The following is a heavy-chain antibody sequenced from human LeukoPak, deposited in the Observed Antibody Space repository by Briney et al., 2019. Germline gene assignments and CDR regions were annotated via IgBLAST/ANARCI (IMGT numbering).Heavy chain of an antibody. J-gene: IGHJ4*02. CDR3: ATIPYSSGTIDY. V-gene: IGHV3-74*01. CDR2: INSDGSGT. CDR1: GFTFSSYW. Sequence: GGSLRLSCAASGFTFSSYWMHWVRQAPGKGLVWVSRINSDGSGTGYADSVKGRFTISRDNANNTLYLQMNSLRAEDTAVYYCATIPYSSGTIDYWGQGTLVTVSS. D-gene: IGHD6-19*01.